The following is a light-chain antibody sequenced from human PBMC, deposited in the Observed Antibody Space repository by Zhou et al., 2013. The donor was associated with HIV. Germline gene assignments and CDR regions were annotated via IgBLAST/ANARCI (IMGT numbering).Light chain of an antibody. Sequence: EIVLTQSPATLSLSPGERATLSCRASQSVSSYLAWYQQKPGQAPRLLIYDASNRATGIPARFSGSGSGTDFTLTISSLEPEDFAIYYCQQRGKWPQLTFGGGTKVEIK. CDR1: QSVSSY. J-gene: IGKJ4*01. CDR2: DAS. V-gene: IGKV3-11*01. CDR3: QQRGKWPQLT.